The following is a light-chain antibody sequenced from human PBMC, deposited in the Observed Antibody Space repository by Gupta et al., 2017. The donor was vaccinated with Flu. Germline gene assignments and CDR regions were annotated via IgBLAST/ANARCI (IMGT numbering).Light chain of an antibody. CDR3: QQSVSTQGT. V-gene: IGKV1-39*01. Sequence: PSSLSASVGDRVPINCRASQSITRYLNWYQQKPGKHTKLLIYTASNLQSGVPSSGSGSRFGTDCTLTISSLQPEDFATYDCQQSVSTQGTFGQGTKVEIK. CDR2: TAS. CDR1: QSITRY. J-gene: IGKJ1*01.